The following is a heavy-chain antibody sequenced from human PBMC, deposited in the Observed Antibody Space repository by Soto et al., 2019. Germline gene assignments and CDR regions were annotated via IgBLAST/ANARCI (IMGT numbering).Heavy chain of an antibody. D-gene: IGHD1-1*01. V-gene: IGHV4-38-2*02. J-gene: IGHJ6*02. CDR2: IYHSGST. CDR3: ARDQLAPTYYYYRMDV. CDR1: GYSISSGYY. Sequence: SETLSLTCAVSGYSISSGYYWGWIRQPPGKGLEWIGSIYHSGSTYYNPSLKSRVTISVDTSKNQFSLKLSSVTAADTAVYYCARDQLAPTYYYYRMDVWGQGTTVTVSS.